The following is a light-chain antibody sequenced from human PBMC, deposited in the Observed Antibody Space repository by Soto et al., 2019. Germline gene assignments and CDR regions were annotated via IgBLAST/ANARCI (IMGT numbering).Light chain of an antibody. CDR2: EVT. J-gene: IGLJ2*01. CDR1: SSEVGGYNN. Sequence: QSALTQPPSASGSLGQSVTISCPGTSSEVGGYNNVSWHQQHPGKAPKVMIYEVTKRPPGVPDRFSGSKSGNTASLTVSGLQAEDEADYYCSSFAGGGNPVLLGGGTKLTVL. V-gene: IGLV2-8*01. CDR3: SSFAGGGNPVL.